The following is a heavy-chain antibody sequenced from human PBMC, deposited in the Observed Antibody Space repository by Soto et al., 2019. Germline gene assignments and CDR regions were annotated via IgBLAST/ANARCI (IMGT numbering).Heavy chain of an antibody. Sequence: SETLSLTCAVYGGSFSGYYWRWIRQPPGKGVEWIGEIYHSGSTNYNPSLKSRVTISVDTSKNQFSLKVNSVTAADTAVYYCARRAVVAVTGSLDNWLDPWGQGILVTVSS. CDR1: GGSFSGYY. J-gene: IGHJ5*02. CDR2: IYHSGST. D-gene: IGHD2-21*01. CDR3: ARRAVVAVTGSLDNWLDP. V-gene: IGHV4-34*01.